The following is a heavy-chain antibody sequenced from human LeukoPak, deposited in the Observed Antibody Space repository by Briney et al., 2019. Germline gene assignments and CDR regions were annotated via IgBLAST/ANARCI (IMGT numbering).Heavy chain of an antibody. CDR2: INTDGSRI. J-gene: IGHJ3*02. Sequence: GGSLRLSCAASGFTFSSYSMHWVRQAPGKGLVWVSRINTDGSRISYADSVRGRFTISRDNAKNTLYLQMNSLRVEDMAVYYCAGVLIVQQLAYDAFDIRGQGTMVTVSS. D-gene: IGHD6-13*01. CDR3: AGVLIVQQLAYDAFDI. V-gene: IGHV3-74*01. CDR1: GFTFSSYS.